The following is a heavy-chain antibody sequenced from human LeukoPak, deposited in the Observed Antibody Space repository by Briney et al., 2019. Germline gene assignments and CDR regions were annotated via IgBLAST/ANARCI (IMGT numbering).Heavy chain of an antibody. V-gene: IGHV5-51*01. D-gene: IGHD3-22*01. CDR1: GYSFTSYW. CDR3: ARQENYYDSSGYYSFDY. J-gene: IGHJ4*02. Sequence: GKSLKISCKGSGYSFTSYWIGWVRQMPGKGLEWMGIIYPGDSDTRYSPSFQGQVTISADKSISTAYLQWSSLKASDTAMYYCARQENYYDSSGYYSFDYWGQGTLVTVSS. CDR2: IYPGDSDT.